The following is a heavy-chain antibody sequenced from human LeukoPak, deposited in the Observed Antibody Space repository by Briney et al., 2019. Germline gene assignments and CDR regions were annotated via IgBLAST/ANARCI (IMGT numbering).Heavy chain of an antibody. V-gene: IGHV3-30-3*01. CDR2: ISYDGSNK. CDR3: AKDVYNWNFYFDY. CDR1: GFTFSSYA. Sequence: PGRSLRLSCAASGFTFSSYAMHWVRQAPGKGLEWVAVISYDGSNKYYADSVKGRFTISRDNSKKTLYLQMNSLRAEDTAIFYCAKDVYNWNFYFDYWGQGTLVTVSS. J-gene: IGHJ4*02. D-gene: IGHD1-7*01.